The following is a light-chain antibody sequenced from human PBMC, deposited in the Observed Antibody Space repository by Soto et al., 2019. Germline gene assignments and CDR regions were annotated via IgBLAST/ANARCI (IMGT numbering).Light chain of an antibody. Sequence: PRTLSSSEGERVTISCRASQSVNSYLDWYQQKPGQAPTLLIYAASSMATGLPARFSASGSWTDYTITTCGLEPQDAAACCSPLSGYQARRFGEGTKVDIK. CDR1: QSVNSY. V-gene: IGKV3-11*01. CDR3: PLSGYQARR. J-gene: IGKJ1*01. CDR2: AAS.